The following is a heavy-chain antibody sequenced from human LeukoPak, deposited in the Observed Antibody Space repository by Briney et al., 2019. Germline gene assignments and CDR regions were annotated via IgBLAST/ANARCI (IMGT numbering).Heavy chain of an antibody. D-gene: IGHD2-2*01. V-gene: IGHV3-49*03. CDR2: IRSKAYGGTT. CDR1: GFTFGDYA. Sequence: GGSLRLSCTASGFTFGDYAMSWFRQAPGKGLEWVGFIRSKAYGGTTEYAASVKGRFTISRDDSKSIAYLQMNSLKTEDTAVYYCTRVPTVVPITYGRNWFDPWGQGTLVTVPS. J-gene: IGHJ5*02. CDR3: TRVPTVVPITYGRNWFDP.